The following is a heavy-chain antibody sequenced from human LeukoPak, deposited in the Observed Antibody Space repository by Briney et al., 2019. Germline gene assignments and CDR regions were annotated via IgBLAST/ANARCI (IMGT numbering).Heavy chain of an antibody. Sequence: ASVKVSCKAPGGTFSSYAISWVRQAPGQGLEWMGRIIPILGIANYAQKFQGRVTITADKSTSTAYMELSSLRSEDTAVYYCARDPRGTNYNYGMDVWGQGTTVTVSS. V-gene: IGHV1-69*04. D-gene: IGHD2-8*01. CDR3: ARDPRGTNYNYGMDV. CDR1: GGTFSSYA. J-gene: IGHJ6*02. CDR2: IIPILGIA.